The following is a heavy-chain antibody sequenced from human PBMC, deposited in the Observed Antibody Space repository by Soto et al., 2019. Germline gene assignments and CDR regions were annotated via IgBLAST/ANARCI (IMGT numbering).Heavy chain of an antibody. CDR1: GYSFTSSW. J-gene: IGHJ6*02. V-gene: IGHV5-10-1*01. CDR3: ARLEVYYHMDV. CDR2: IDPSESYT. Sequence: PGESLKISCQGSGYSFTSSWISWMRQMPGKGQEWMGRIDPSESYTNYSPSFQGHVTISADRSISTAYLQWSGLNASDTAMYYCARLEVYYHMDVWGQGTTVTVSS.